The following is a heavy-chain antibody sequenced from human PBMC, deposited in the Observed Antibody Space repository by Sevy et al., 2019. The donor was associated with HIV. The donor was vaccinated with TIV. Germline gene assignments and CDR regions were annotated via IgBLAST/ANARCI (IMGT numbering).Heavy chain of an antibody. CDR2: IYHSGSA. CDR1: GASVSSGSYY. Sequence: SETLSLTCNVSGASVSSGSYYWSWIRQSPEKGLEWIGYIYHSGSAIYNPSLRSRVTLSVDTSKNQFSLKLSSVTAADAAVYYCVRERYSYGSGSPSGGMDVWGQGTTVTVSS. CDR3: VRERYSYGSGSPSGGMDV. D-gene: IGHD3-10*01. V-gene: IGHV4-61*01. J-gene: IGHJ6*02.